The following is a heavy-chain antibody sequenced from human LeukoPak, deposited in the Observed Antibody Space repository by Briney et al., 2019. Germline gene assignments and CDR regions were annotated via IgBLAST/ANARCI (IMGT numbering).Heavy chain of an antibody. CDR1: GYSFTSYW. J-gene: IGHJ4*02. D-gene: IGHD2-2*01. CDR3: ARLGCSSTSCYHYFDY. Sequence: GESLNISCQGSGYSFTSYWRGWVPKIQGKGLEWMGVIYPGHSVTRYSPSFQGRVTISADKSISTAYLQWSSLKASDTAMYYCARLGCSSTSCYHYFDYWGQGTLVTVSS. CDR2: IYPGHSVT. V-gene: IGHV5-51*01.